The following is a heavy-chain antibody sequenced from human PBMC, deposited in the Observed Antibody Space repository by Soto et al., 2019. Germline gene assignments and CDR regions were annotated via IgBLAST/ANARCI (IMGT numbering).Heavy chain of an antibody. CDR1: GYSFTGYS. Sequence: ASVKVSCKASGYSFTGYSLDWVRQAPGHGLEWVGGINPNRGDTQYAQRFEGRVTMTRDPSISTAYMEVSGLTSDDTAVYYGARVAVSGTIDLRGQGPLVTVPS. CDR2: INPNRGDT. CDR3: ARVAVSGTIDL. D-gene: IGHD6-19*01. J-gene: IGHJ5*02. V-gene: IGHV1-2*02.